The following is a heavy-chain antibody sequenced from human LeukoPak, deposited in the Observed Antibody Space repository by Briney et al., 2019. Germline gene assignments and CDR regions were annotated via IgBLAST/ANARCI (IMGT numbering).Heavy chain of an antibody. CDR1: GYSISSGYY. CDR3: ARQPTGYSAGFDY. D-gene: IGHD3-9*01. CDR2: IYHSGST. Sequence: PSETLSLTSTVSGYSISSGYYWGWIRQPPGKGLEWIGSIYHSGSTYYNPSLKSRVTISVDTSKNQFSLKLSSVTAADTAVYYCARQPTGYSAGFDYWGQGTLVTVSS. V-gene: IGHV4-38-2*02. J-gene: IGHJ4*02.